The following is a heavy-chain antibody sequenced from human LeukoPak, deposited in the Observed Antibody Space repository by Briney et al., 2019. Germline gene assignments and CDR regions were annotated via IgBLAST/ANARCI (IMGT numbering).Heavy chain of an antibody. CDR3: AKPISGGLAVTADWFHP. J-gene: IGHJ5*01. V-gene: IGHV3-23*01. D-gene: IGHD6-19*01. Sequence: GGSLRLSCSASGFAFSVYAMSWLRQPPGKGLEWVSTINANSGTTSYAASVRGRFTISRDNSKNTLYLQLNTLRADDTATYYCAKPISGGLAVTADWFHPWGQGTLVTVSS. CDR1: GFAFSVYA. CDR2: INANSGTT.